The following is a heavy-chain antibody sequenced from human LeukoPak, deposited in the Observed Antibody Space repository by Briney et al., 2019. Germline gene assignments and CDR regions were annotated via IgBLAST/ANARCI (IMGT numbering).Heavy chain of an antibody. J-gene: IGHJ3*02. D-gene: IGHD4-23*01. V-gene: IGHV3-23*01. CDR3: AKPNHETPDTVVTPLDAFDI. CDR2: ISGSGGST. Sequence: GGSLRLSCAASGFTFSSYAMSWVRQAPGKGPEWVSAISGSGGSTYYADSVKGRFTISRDNSKNTLYLQMNSLRAEDTAVYYCAKPNHETPDTVVTPLDAFDIWGQGTMVTVSS. CDR1: GFTFSSYA.